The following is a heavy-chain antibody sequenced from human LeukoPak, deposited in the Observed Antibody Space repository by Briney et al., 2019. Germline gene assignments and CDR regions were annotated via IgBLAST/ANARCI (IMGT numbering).Heavy chain of an antibody. CDR1: GYTFTSYY. CDR2: INTNTGNP. CDR3: ARGPFDYGDYRPNYYYYYGMDV. D-gene: IGHD4-17*01. Sequence: GASVKVSCKASGYTFTSYYMHWVRQAPGQGLEWMGWINTNTGNPTYAQGFTGRFVFSLDTSVSTTYLQISSLKAEDTAVYYCARGPFDYGDYRPNYYYYYGMDVWGQGTTVTVSS. J-gene: IGHJ6*02. V-gene: IGHV7-4-1*02.